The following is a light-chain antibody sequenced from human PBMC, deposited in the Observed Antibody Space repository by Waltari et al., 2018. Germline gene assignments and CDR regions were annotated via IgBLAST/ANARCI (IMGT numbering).Light chain of an antibody. V-gene: IGLV2-11*01. J-gene: IGLJ3*02. CDR1: SSDVGGYNY. CDR2: DVS. CDR3: CSYAGGYSWV. Sequence: QSALTQPRSVSGSPGQSVTISCTGTSSDVGGYNYVSWYQQHPVKAPNLMIYDVSKRPSGVPVRFAGSKSVNTASLTISGLQAEDEADYYCCSYAGGYSWVFGGGTKLTVL.